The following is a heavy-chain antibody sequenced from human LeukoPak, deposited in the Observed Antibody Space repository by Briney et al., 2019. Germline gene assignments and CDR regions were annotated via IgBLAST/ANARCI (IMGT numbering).Heavy chain of an antibody. Sequence: ETLSLTCAVYGGSFSGYYWSWIRQPPGKGLEWIGEINHSGSTNYNPSLKSRVTISVDTSKNQFSLKLSSVTAADTAVYYCARDLATVTTNWYFDLWGRGTLVTVSS. V-gene: IGHV4-34*01. CDR1: GGSFSGYY. D-gene: IGHD4-17*01. J-gene: IGHJ2*01. CDR2: INHSGST. CDR3: ARDLATVTTNWYFDL.